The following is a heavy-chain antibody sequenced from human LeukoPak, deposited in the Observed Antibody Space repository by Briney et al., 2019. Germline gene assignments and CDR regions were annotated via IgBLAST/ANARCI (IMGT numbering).Heavy chain of an antibody. J-gene: IGHJ5*02. CDR3: ARDFRYSSSPNWFDP. CDR1: AFTFSTSS. V-gene: IGHV3-21*01. D-gene: IGHD6-13*01. Sequence: GASLRLSCAASAFTFSTSSMNSVRHPPGDWLEWVSSISSSSSYIYYADSVKGRFTISRDNAKNSLYLQVNSLRAEDTAVYYCARDFRYSSSPNWFDPWGQGTLVTVSS. CDR2: ISSSSSYI.